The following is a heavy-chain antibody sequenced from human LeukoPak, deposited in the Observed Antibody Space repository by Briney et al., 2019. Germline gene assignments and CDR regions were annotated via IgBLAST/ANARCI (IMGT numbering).Heavy chain of an antibody. Sequence: SETLSLTCTVSGGSISSSSYYWGWIRQPPGKGLEWIGSIYYSGSTYYNPSLKSRVTISVDTSKNQFSLKLSSVTAADTAVYYCARSWSYLDAFDIWGQGTMVTVSS. J-gene: IGHJ3*02. CDR2: IYYSGST. D-gene: IGHD3-16*02. CDR3: ARSWSYLDAFDI. V-gene: IGHV4-39*07. CDR1: GGSISSSSYY.